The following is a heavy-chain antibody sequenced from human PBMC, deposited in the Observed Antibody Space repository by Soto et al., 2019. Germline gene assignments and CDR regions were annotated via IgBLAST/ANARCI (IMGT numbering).Heavy chain of an antibody. CDR2: INPRGGST. V-gene: IGHV1-46*01. D-gene: IGHD3-16*01. J-gene: IGHJ4*02. CDR1: GYTFTSYY. Sequence: QVQLVQSGAEVKKPGVSVKVSRKASGYTFTSYYMHWVRQAPGQGLEWMGIINPRGGSTSYAQKCKGRVTMTRNTTASTVYMELSSLRSEDTAVYYCASEGYGGGWGFDYWGQGTLVTVSS. CDR3: ASEGYGGGWGFDY.